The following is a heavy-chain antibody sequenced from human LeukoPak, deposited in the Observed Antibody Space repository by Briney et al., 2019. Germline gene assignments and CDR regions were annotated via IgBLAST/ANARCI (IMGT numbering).Heavy chain of an antibody. V-gene: IGHV7-4-1*02. CDR1: GYSFNSQG. CDR3: VKEILRFDL. Sequence: GASVKVSCKASGYSFNSQGMNWVRQAPGQGLEWMGWINTDSGNPTYAQGFTGRFAFSLDSAVSTAYLQISNLMPEDTGKYYCVKEILRFDLWGQGTMVTVSS. J-gene: IGHJ3*01. CDR2: INTDSGNP.